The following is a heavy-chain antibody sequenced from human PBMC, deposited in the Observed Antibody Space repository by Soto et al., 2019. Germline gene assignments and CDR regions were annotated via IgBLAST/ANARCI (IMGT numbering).Heavy chain of an antibody. CDR1: GFTFSTYS. V-gene: IGHV3-23*01. CDR3: AKDLCC. Sequence: EVQLLESWGGLVQPGGSLRLSCAASGFTFSTYSMSWVLQAPGKGLEWVSTIGGSGGTTYYAYSVKCRFTISRDNSKNTLYLQMNSLRAEDTAVYYCAKDLCCGGQGTLVTVSS. CDR2: IGGSGGTT. J-gene: IGHJ4*02.